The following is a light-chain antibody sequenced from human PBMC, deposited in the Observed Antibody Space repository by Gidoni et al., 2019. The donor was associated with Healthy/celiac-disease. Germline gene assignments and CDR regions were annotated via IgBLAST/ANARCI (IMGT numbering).Light chain of an antibody. CDR2: WAS. V-gene: IGKV4-1*01. CDR3: QQYYSTPLT. Sequence: DIVMTQSPDSLPVSLGERATINCQSSQSVLYSSNNKNYLAWYQQKPGQPPKLLIDWASTRESGVPDRFSGSGSGTYFTLTISSLQAEDVAVYYCQQYYSTPLTFGGGTKVEIK. J-gene: IGKJ4*01. CDR1: QSVLYSSNNKNY.